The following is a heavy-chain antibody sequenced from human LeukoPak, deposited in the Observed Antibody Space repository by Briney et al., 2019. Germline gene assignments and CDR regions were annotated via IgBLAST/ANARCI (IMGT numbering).Heavy chain of an antibody. CDR3: ARDGARNCSSTSCYGGYYYYYMDV. D-gene: IGHD2-2*01. V-gene: IGHV1-46*01. CDR2: INPSGGST. CDR1: GYTFTSYY. J-gene: IGHJ6*03. Sequence: ASVKVSCKASGYTFTSYYMHWVRQAPGQGLEWMGIINPSGGSTSYAQKFQGRVTMTRDMSTSTVYMELSSLRSEDTAVYYCARDGARNCSSTSCYGGYYYYYMDVWGKGTTVTVSS.